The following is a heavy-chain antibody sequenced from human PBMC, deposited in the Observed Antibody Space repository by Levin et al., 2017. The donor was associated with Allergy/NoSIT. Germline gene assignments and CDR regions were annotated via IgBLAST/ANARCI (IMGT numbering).Heavy chain of an antibody. Sequence: SETLSLTCTVSGGSISSSSYYWGWIRQPPGKGLEWIGSIYYSGSTYYNPSLKSRVTITVDTSKNQFSLKLSSVTAADTAVYYCARMEALTYYYGSGSYSWFDPWGQGTLVTVSS. CDR3: ARMEALTYYYGSGSYSWFDP. V-gene: IGHV4-39*07. D-gene: IGHD3-10*01. CDR1: GGSISSSSYY. J-gene: IGHJ5*02. CDR2: IYYSGST.